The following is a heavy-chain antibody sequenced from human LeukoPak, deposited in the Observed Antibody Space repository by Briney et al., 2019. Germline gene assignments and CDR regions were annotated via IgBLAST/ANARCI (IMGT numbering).Heavy chain of an antibody. CDR2: ISRTGSAV. J-gene: IGHJ4*02. Sequence: PGGSLRLSCAASGFTFNQHSMNWIRQAPGKGLEWVSYISRTGSAVHYADSVESRFTISRDNARNSLCLQMNGLRADDTAVYFCAGGSSLIGGFDYWGRGTLVTVSS. V-gene: IGHV3-11*01. CDR1: GFTFNQHS. CDR3: AGGSSLIGGFDY. D-gene: IGHD3-10*01.